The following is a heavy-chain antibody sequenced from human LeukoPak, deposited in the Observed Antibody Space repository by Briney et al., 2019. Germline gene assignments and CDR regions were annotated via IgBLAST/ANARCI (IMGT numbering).Heavy chain of an antibody. J-gene: IGHJ4*02. V-gene: IGHV3-30*02. CDR2: IRYDGTNK. Sequence: GGSLRLSCAASGFSFSSYGMHWVRQAPGKGLEWVAFIRYDGTNKYYADYVKGRITISRDNSKNTLFLQMNSLRAEDTAVYYCARGEDFDYWGQGALVTVS. CDR3: ARGEDFDY. CDR1: GFSFSSYG.